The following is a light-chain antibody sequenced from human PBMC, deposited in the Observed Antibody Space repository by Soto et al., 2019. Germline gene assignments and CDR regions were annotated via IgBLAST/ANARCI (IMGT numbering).Light chain of an antibody. CDR2: DVN. CDR1: SSDVGGYNY. Sequence: QSVLTQPASVSGSPGQSITISCTGTSSDVGGYNYVSWYQQHPGKAPKLIIYDVNQRPSGVPDRFSGSKSGSTASLTVSGLQAEDEANYYCSSYTGTNVIFGGGTKLTVL. J-gene: IGLJ2*01. V-gene: IGLV2-8*01. CDR3: SSYTGTNVI.